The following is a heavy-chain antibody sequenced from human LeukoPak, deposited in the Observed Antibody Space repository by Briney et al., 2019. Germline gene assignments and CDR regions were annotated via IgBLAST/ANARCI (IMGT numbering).Heavy chain of an antibody. V-gene: IGHV4-34*01. CDR1: VGLFNRYY. D-gene: IGHD3-22*01. Sequence: PSEPLSLTCGVYVGLFNRYYWSWIRHPPGKGLEWIGEINHSGSTNYNPSLKSRVTISVDTSKNQFSLKLSSVTAADTAVYYCAREAQYYYDSSGYYNPIDYWGQGTLVTVSS. CDR3: AREAQYYYDSSGYYNPIDY. CDR2: INHSGST. J-gene: IGHJ4*02.